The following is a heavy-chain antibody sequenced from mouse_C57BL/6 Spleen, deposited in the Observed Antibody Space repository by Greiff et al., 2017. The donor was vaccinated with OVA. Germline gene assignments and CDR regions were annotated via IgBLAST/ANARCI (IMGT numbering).Heavy chain of an antibody. Sequence: VQLQQSGPELVKPGASVKISCKASGYTFTDYYMNWVKQSHGKSLEWIGDINPNNGGTSYNQKFKGKATLTVDKSSSTAYMELRSLTSEDSAVYYCARGGSMVTTAYYFDYWGQGTTLTVSS. J-gene: IGHJ2*01. V-gene: IGHV1-26*01. CDR2: INPNNGGT. CDR1: GYTFTDYY. D-gene: IGHD2-2*01. CDR3: ARGGSMVTTAYYFDY.